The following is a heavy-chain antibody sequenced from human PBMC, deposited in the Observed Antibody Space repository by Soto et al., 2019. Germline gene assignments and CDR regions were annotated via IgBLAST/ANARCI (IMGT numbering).Heavy chain of an antibody. Sequence: SETLSLTCTVSGASIRSGSHHWAWIRQSPGKGLEWIASIYYSGTTYYNPSLKSRVTISVDTSRNQLSVNLGSVTAADTAAYFCVRHVGDRLWYFDYWGQGTLVTVSS. CDR3: VRHVGDRLWYFDY. D-gene: IGHD2-21*01. V-gene: IGHV4-39*01. CDR1: GASIRSGSHH. CDR2: IYYSGTT. J-gene: IGHJ4*02.